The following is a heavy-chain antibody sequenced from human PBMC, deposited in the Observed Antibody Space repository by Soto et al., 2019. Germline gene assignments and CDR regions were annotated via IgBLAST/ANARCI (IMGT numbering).Heavy chain of an antibody. Sequence: GGSLRLSCAASGLTFSSYGMHWVRQAPGKGLEWVAVIWYDGSNKYYADSVKGRFTISRDNSKNTLYLQMNSLRAEDTAVYYCAIQHRYSSLRERPDDYWGQGTLVTVSS. V-gene: IGHV3-33*01. CDR1: GLTFSSYG. CDR2: IWYDGSNK. CDR3: AIQHRYSSLRERPDDY. J-gene: IGHJ4*02. D-gene: IGHD6-13*01.